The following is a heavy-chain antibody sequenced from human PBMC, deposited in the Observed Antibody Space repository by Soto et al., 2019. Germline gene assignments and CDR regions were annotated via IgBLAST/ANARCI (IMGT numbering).Heavy chain of an antibody. V-gene: IGHV3-13*04. D-gene: IGHD3-16*01. J-gene: IGHJ6*02. CDR2: IGTAGDT. CDR3: ARGDVWRRYYYGMAV. CDR1: GFTFSSYD. Sequence: GGSLRLSCAASGFTFSSYDMHWVRQATGKGLEWVSAIGTAGDTYCPGSVKGRFTISRENAKTSLYLQMNSLRAGDTAVYYCARGDVWRRYYYGMAVWGQGTTVTVSS.